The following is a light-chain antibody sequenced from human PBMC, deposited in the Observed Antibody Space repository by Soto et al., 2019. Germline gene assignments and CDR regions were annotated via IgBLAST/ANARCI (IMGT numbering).Light chain of an antibody. J-gene: IGKJ4*01. CDR3: QQYGSSPLT. Sequence: EIVLTQSPGTLSLSPGERATLSCRASQSVSSNYLAWYQQKPGQAPRLLIYGASSRATSIPDRFSGSGSGTDFTLTISRLEPEAVAVSHCQQYGSSPLTFGGGTKVEIK. CDR2: GAS. CDR1: QSVSSNY. V-gene: IGKV3-20*01.